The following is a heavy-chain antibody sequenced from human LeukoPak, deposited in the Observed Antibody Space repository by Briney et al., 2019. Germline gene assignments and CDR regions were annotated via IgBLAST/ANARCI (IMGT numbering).Heavy chain of an antibody. CDR3: AREGETRDPVDY. V-gene: IGHV4-39*01. D-gene: IGHD3-16*01. J-gene: IGHJ4*02. CDR2: IYYSGST. CDR1: GGSISSSSYY. Sequence: SETLSLTCTVSGGSISSSSYYWGWIRQPPGKGLEWIGSIYYSGSTYYNPSLKSRVTISVDTSKNQFSLKLSSVTAADTAVYYCAREGETRDPVDYWGQGTLVTVPS.